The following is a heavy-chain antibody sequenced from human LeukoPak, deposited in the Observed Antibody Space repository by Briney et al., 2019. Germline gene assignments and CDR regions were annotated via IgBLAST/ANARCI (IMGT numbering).Heavy chain of an antibody. CDR2: ISGSSST. D-gene: IGHD6-13*01. V-gene: IGHV3-23*01. CDR3: AKNLRDSRRTGNDY. J-gene: IGHJ4*02. CDR1: GFTFSSYA. Sequence: GGSLRLSCAASGFTFSSYAMSWVRQAPGKGLEWVSAISGSSSTYHADSVKGRFTISRDNSKYTLYLQMNSLRAEDTAVYYCAKNLRDSRRTGNDYWGQGTLVTVTS.